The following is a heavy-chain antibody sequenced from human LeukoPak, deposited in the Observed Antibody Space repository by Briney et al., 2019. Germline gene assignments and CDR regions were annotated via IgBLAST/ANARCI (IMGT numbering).Heavy chain of an antibody. Sequence: ASVKVSCKASGYTFTSYAMHWVRQAPGQRLEWMGWINAGNGNTKYSQKFQGRVTITRDTSASTAYMELSSLRSEDTAVCYCARQEAAAGNSYYYYYGMDVWGKGTTVTVSS. CDR2: INAGNGNT. CDR3: ARQEAAAGNSYYYYYGMDV. V-gene: IGHV1-3*01. D-gene: IGHD6-13*01. J-gene: IGHJ6*04. CDR1: GYTFTSYA.